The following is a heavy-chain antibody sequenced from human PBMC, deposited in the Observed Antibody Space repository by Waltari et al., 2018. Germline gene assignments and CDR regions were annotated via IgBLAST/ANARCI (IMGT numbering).Heavy chain of an antibody. D-gene: IGHD3-22*01. V-gene: IGHV4-34*01. CDR2: INHSGST. CDR3: ARGRSSGYYQD. CDR1: GGSFSGYY. J-gene: IGHJ4*02. Sequence: QVQLQQWGAGLLTPSETLSLTCAVYGGSFSGYYWSWIRQPPGKGLEWIGEINHSGSTNYHPSLKSRVTISVDTSKNQFSLKLSSVTAADTAVYYCARGRSSGYYQDWGQGTLVTVSS.